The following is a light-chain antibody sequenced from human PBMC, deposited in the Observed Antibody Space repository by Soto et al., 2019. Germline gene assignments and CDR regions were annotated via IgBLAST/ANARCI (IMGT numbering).Light chain of an antibody. CDR1: QSVSSD. CDR2: GAS. Sequence: EVVLTRAENTLSLSPGRRSTVSSSASQSVSSDLAWSQQQPGQTPRLLIYGASTTATGIPARFSGSGSGTEFTLTISSLQSEDFAVYYCQQYSNWPPITFGQGTRLEIK. V-gene: IGKV3-15*01. CDR3: QQYSNWPPIT. J-gene: IGKJ5*01.